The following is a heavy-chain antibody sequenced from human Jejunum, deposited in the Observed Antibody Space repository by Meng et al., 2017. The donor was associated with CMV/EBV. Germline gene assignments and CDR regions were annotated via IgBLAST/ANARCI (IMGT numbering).Heavy chain of an antibody. CDR1: GFTFNTYA. V-gene: IGHV3-21*01. D-gene: IGHD4-23*01. CDR2: ISISSYT. Sequence: CTASGFTFNTYAMDWVRQAPGKGLEWVSSISISSYTYYADSVKGRFTISRDNAKNSLYLQMNSLRAEDTAVYYCARVVKGGNYLEYWGQGTLVTVSS. CDR3: ARVVKGGNYLEY. J-gene: IGHJ4*02.